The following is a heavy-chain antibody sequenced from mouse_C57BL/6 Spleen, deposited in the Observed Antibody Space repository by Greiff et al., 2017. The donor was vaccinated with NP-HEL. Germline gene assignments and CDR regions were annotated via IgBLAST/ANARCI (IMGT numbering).Heavy chain of an antibody. CDR2: INPSNGGT. J-gene: IGHJ4*01. D-gene: IGHD2-5*01. V-gene: IGHV1-53*01. CDR3: AREAYYSNYNYAMDY. CDR1: GYTFTSYW. Sequence: QVHVKQPGTELVKPGASVKLSCKASGYTFTSYWMHWVKQRPGQGLEWIGNINPSNGGTNYNEKFKSKATLTVDKSSSTAYMQLSSLTSEDSAVYYCAREAYYSNYNYAMDYRGQGTSVTVSS.